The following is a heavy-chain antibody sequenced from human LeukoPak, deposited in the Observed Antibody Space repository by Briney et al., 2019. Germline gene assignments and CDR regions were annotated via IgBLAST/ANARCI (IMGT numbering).Heavy chain of an antibody. D-gene: IGHD6-6*01. CDR2: ISPTGSTT. Sequence: AGGSLRLSCIASGFSFSGHWMHWARKLPGKGLVWVSRISPTGSTTSYADSVKGRSTVSRDNAKNTLYLQVNNLRAEDTAVYYCARGPNSNWSGLDFWGQGTLLTVSS. CDR3: ARGPNSNWSGLDF. CDR1: GFSFSGHW. J-gene: IGHJ4*02. V-gene: IGHV3-74*01.